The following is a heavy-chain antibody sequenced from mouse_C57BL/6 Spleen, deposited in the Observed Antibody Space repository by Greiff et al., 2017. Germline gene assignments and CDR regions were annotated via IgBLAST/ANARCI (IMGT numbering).Heavy chain of an antibody. V-gene: IGHV5-16*01. J-gene: IGHJ4*01. Sequence: EVKLVESEGGLVQPGSSMKLSCIASGFTFSDYYMAWVRQVPEKGLEWVANINSDGSSTYYLDSLKSRFIISRDNAKNILYLQMSSLKSEDTATYYCARGGYYGNYGAMDYWGQGTSVTVSS. D-gene: IGHD2-1*01. CDR3: ARGGYYGNYGAMDY. CDR1: GFTFSDYY. CDR2: INSDGSST.